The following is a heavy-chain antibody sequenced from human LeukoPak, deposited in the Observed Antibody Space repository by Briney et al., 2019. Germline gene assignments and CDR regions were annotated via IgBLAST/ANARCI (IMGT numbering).Heavy chain of an antibody. J-gene: IGHJ6*02. D-gene: IGHD6-13*01. CDR3: ARGRYSSLINSMDV. CDR1: GYTFTSYY. Sequence: SVKVSCKASGYTFTSYYMHWVRQAPGQGLEWMGGIIPIFGTANYAQKFQGRVTITADESTSTAYMELSSLRSEDTAVYYCARGRYSSLINSMDVWGQGTTVTVSS. CDR2: IIPIFGTA. V-gene: IGHV1-69*13.